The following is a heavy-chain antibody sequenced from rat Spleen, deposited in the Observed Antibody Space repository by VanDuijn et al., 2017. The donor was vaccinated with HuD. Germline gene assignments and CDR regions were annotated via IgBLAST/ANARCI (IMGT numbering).Heavy chain of an antibody. V-gene: IGHV6-6*01. D-gene: IGHD1-6*01. CDR3: ALYTTEIYYYFDY. J-gene: IGHJ2*01. Sequence: EVQLVESGGGLVQPGRSLKLSCTTSGFTFSTAWMYWYRQFPEKRLEWVARIKAKSNNYATDYTESVKGRFTISRDDSKSSIYLQMNNLKEEDTAIYYCALYTTEIYYYFDYWGQGVMVTVSS. CDR1: GFTFSTAW. CDR2: IKAKSNNYAT.